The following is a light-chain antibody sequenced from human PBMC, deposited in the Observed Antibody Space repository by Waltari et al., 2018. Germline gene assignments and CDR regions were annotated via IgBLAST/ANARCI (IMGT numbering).Light chain of an antibody. V-gene: IGKV1-39*01. J-gene: IGKJ4*01. Sequence: DIQMTQSPSSLSASVGDRVTITCRASQSISDYLNWYQQKPREAPQLMIYGASSVQSGVPSRFRGSGVGTDFTLTISSLQPDDLATYYCQQTYTTPPTFGGGTKVEVK. CDR3: QQTYTTPPT. CDR2: GAS. CDR1: QSISDY.